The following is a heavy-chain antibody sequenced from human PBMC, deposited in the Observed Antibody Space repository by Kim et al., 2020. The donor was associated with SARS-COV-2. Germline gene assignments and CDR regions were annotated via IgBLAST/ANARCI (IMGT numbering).Heavy chain of an antibody. Sequence: VKGRFTITIDNSKNTLYLQMNSLRADDTAVYYCAKGLAWEWPHYYYGMDVWGQGTTVTVSS. V-gene: IGHV3-30*02. D-gene: IGHD1-26*01. CDR3: AKGLAWEWPHYYYGMDV. J-gene: IGHJ6*02.